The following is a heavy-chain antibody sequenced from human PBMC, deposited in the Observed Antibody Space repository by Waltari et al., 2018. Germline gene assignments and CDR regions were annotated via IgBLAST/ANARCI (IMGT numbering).Heavy chain of an antibody. J-gene: IGHJ4*02. CDR2: IGGDSKNI. CDR1: GITFSDFD. CDR3: SKYIQRGDEGY. V-gene: IGHV3-23*01. Sequence: EEQLLESGGDLVQPGGSLRLSCEASGITFSDFDMKWVRQSPGKGLEWVSVIGGDSKNIHYADSVKGRFTISRDNSKNTVYMEMKSLRAEDTAVYYCSKYIQRGDEGYWGQGTLVTVSS.